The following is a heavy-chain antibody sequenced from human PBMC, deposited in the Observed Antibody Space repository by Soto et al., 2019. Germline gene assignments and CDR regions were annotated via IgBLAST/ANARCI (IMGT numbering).Heavy chain of an antibody. CDR3: VAKRLWFGELYAYYYYMDV. CDR2: IYYSGST. CDR1: GGSISSGGYY. D-gene: IGHD3-10*01. J-gene: IGHJ6*03. V-gene: IGHV4-31*03. Sequence: SETLSLTCTVSGGSISSGGYYWSWIRQHPGKGLEWIGYIYYSGSTYYNPSLKSRVTISVDTSKNQFSLKLSSVTAADTAVYYCVAKRLWFGELYAYYYYMDVWGKGTTVTVS.